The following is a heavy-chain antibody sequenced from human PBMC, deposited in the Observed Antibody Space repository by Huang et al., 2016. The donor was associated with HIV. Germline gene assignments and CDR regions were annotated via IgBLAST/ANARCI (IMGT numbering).Heavy chain of an antibody. J-gene: IGHJ4*02. CDR1: GFTVSNSN. CDR2: ISSSSNLI. D-gene: IGHD1-1*01. CDR3: AKTSAMEQQLVGAWL. Sequence: EVQLVESGGGLVQPGGSLRLSCAAYGFTVSNSNMNWVRQTPGKGLEWLSYISSSSNLIYYADSVKGRFTISRDKAQRTLYFQMNSLRAEDTAVYYCAKTSAMEQQLVGAWLWGQGTLVTVSS. V-gene: IGHV3-48*01.